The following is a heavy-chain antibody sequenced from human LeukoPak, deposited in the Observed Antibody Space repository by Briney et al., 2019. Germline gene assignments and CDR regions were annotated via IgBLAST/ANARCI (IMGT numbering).Heavy chain of an antibody. V-gene: IGHV4-34*01. J-gene: IGHJ6*02. D-gene: IGHD1-1*01. CDR1: GGSFSGYY. Sequence: SETLSLTCAVYGGSFSGYYWSWIRQPPGKGLEWIGEINHSGSTNYNPPLKSRVTISVDTSKNQFSLKLSSVTAADTAVYYCARVPFPSWQQHPYYYGMDVWGQGITVTVSS. CDR2: INHSGST. CDR3: ARVPFPSWQQHPYYYGMDV.